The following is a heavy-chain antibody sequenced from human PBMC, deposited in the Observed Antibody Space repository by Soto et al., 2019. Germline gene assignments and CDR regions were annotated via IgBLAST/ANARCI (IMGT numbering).Heavy chain of an antibody. CDR3: ARALGSSGWSYFDY. Sequence: GGSLRLSCAASGFTFSSYSMNWVRQAPGKGPEWVSSISSSSSYIYYADSVKGRFTISRDNAKNSLYLQMNSLRAEDTAVYYCARALGSSGWSYFDYWGQGTLVTVSS. V-gene: IGHV3-21*01. D-gene: IGHD6-19*01. CDR1: GFTFSSYS. J-gene: IGHJ4*02. CDR2: ISSSSSYI.